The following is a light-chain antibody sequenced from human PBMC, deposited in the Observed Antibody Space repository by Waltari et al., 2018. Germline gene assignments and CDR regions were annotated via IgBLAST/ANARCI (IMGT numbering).Light chain of an antibody. CDR3: QQYYSYPDT. CDR2: AAS. V-gene: IGKV1-8*01. CDR1: QDISTY. Sequence: AIRITQSPSSLSASTGDRVPIPCRASQDISTYLAWYQQKPGKAPNLLIYAASTLHSGVPSRFSGSGSGTDFTLTISCLQSEDFATYYCQQYYSYPDTFGGGTKVEIK. J-gene: IGKJ4*01.